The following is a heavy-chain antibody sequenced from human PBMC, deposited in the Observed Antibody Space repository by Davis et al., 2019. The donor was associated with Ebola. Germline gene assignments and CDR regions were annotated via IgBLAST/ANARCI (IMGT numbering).Heavy chain of an antibody. Sequence: PGGSLRLSCAASGFTFRSFAMSWVRQAPGKGLEWVSGISGSGCAYYADSVKGRFTISRDNSKNTLYLQMNSLRAEDTALYYCAKEALGSTSWLTFDHWGQGTLVTVSS. CDR1: GFTFRSFA. J-gene: IGHJ4*02. CDR3: AKEALGSTSWLTFDH. D-gene: IGHD2-2*01. V-gene: IGHV3-23*01. CDR2: ISGSGCA.